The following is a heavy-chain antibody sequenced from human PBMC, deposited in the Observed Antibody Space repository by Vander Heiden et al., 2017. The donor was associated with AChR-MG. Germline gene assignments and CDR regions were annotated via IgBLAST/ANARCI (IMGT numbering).Heavy chain of an antibody. Sequence: EVQLLESGGGLVQPGGSLRLSCAASGFSFSSYARSWVRQGPGKGLEGVSAISGSGGSTYYADSVKGRFTISRDNSKNTLYLQMNSLRAEDTAVYYCAKTQWLEPSVDYWGQGTLVTVSS. CDR1: GFSFSSYA. V-gene: IGHV3-23*01. D-gene: IGHD6-19*01. J-gene: IGHJ4*02. CDR2: ISGSGGST. CDR3: AKTQWLEPSVDY.